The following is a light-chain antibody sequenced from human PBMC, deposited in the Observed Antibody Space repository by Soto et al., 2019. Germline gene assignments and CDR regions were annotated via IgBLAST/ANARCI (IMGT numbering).Light chain of an antibody. CDR2: KAT. J-gene: IGKJ1*01. Sequence: DIQMTQSPSILAASVGDRVTITCRASQRIDTWLAWYQQKPGTAPKLLIYKATILQSGVPSRFSGSGSGTEFTLAISSLEPDDFATYYCQQYETFSPWTFGQGTKLEIK. V-gene: IGKV1-5*03. CDR3: QQYETFSPWT. CDR1: QRIDTW.